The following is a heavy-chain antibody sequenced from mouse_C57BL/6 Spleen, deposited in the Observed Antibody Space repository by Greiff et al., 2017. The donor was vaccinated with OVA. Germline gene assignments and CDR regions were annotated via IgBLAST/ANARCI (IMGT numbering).Heavy chain of an antibody. CDR2: ISSGSSTI. V-gene: IGHV5-17*01. CDR3: AREGPPYAMDY. Sequence: EVQRVESGGGLVKPGGSLKLSCAASGFTFSDYGMHWVRQAPEKGLEWVAYISSGSSTIYYADTVKGRFTISRDNAKNTLFLQMTSLRSEDTAMYYCAREGPPYAMDYWGQGTSVTVSS. J-gene: IGHJ4*01. CDR1: GFTFSDYG.